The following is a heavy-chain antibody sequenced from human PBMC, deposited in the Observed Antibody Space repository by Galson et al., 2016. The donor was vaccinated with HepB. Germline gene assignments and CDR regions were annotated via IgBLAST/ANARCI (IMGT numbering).Heavy chain of an antibody. CDR3: AVRYSSIWYFQH. CDR1: GFTFSTYA. D-gene: IGHD6-13*01. Sequence: SLRLSCAASGFTFSTYAMSWVRQAPGKGLEWVSAISGSGVNAHYADSVKCRFTISRDNSKNTLYLQMNSLGAEDTAIYYCAVRYSSIWYFQHWGRGTLVSVSS. V-gene: IGHV3-23*01. CDR2: ISGSGVNA. J-gene: IGHJ1*01.